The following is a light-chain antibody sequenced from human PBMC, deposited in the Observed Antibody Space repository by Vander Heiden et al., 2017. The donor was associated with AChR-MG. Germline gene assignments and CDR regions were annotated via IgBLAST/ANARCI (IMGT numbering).Light chain of an antibody. V-gene: IGKV2-29*02. Sequence: DAVMTQTPLFLSVTPGQPASISCRSSQSLLHTTGEYFLHWYFPRPGQSPTPLIYAVSSRSSGVPDRVSGSGSGTDFTLTISRVEAEDVGIYYRMKGKHLPRTFGEGTKVEI. J-gene: IGKJ1*01. CDR1: QSLLHTTGEYF. CDR3: MKGKHLPRT. CDR2: AVS.